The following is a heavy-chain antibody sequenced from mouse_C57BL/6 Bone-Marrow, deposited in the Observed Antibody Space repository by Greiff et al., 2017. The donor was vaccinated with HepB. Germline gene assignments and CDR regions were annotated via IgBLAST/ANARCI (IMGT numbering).Heavy chain of an antibody. J-gene: IGHJ4*01. V-gene: IGHV1-52*01. Sequence: QVQLKESGAELVRPGSSVKLSCKASGYTFTSYWMHWVKQRPIQGLEWIGNIDPSDSETHYNQKFKDKATLTVDKSSSTAYMQLSSLTSEDSAVYYCARAYYGSSSFGMDYWGQGTSVTVSS. CDR2: IDPSDSET. CDR1: GYTFTSYW. CDR3: ARAYYGSSSFGMDY. D-gene: IGHD1-1*01.